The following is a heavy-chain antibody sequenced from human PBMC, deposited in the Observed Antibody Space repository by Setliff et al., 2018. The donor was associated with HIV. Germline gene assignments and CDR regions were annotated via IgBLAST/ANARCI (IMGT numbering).Heavy chain of an antibody. D-gene: IGHD3-3*01. V-gene: IGHV4-59*08. CDR2: MCHTENGVTT. CDR1: GGSIDNYY. J-gene: IGHJ6*03. CDR3: ATTTIFEVPRYYYYYMDV. Sequence: PSETLSLTCIVSGGSIDNYYWNWVRQSPGKGPEWIGNMCHTENGVTTNQNPSLKSRVTISVDTSKNQFSLKLSSVTAADTAVYYCATTTIFEVPRYYYYYMDVWGKGTTVTVSS.